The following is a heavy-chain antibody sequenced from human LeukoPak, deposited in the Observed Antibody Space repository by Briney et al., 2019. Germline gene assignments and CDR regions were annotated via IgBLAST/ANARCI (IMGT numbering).Heavy chain of an antibody. CDR1: GGSFSGYY. CDR3: AFSIRDGYYFDY. V-gene: IGHV4-34*01. Sequence: KPSETLSLTCAVYGGSFSGYYWSWIRQPPGKGLEWIGEINHSGSTNYNPSLKSRVTISVDTSKNQFSLKLSSVTAADTAVYYCAFSIRDGYYFDYWGQGTLVTVSS. D-gene: IGHD5-24*01. J-gene: IGHJ4*02. CDR2: INHSGST.